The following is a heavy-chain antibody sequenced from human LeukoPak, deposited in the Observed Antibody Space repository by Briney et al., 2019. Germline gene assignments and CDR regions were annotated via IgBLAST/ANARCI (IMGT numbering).Heavy chain of an antibody. CDR1: GYSVGSAYY. CDR2: ISHNGNA. J-gene: IGHJ5*02. Sequence: SETLSLTCAVSGYSVGSAYYWVWIRQPPGKGLEWIGTISHNGNAYYNPPLKSRLAMSVETSKNQFSLHLNSVTAADTAVYFCARDPNWDSWFDPWGQGALVTVSS. CDR3: ARDPNWDSWFDP. V-gene: IGHV4-38-2*02. D-gene: IGHD3-16*01.